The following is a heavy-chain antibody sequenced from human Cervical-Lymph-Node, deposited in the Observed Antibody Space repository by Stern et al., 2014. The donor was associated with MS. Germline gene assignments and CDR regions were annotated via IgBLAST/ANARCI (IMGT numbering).Heavy chain of an antibody. CDR2: ITMNTIGQ. D-gene: IGHD1-26*01. V-gene: IGHV3-48*02. J-gene: IGHJ4*02. Sequence: EVQLVESGGSLVQPGGSLRLSCAASKFTFRSYSMNWVRQAPGQGLGWISSITMNTIGQSYAESVKGRFTISRDNAKNYLFLQLNSLRDEDTAMYYCAREGEGGDFDHWGQGTLVTVSS. CDR1: KFTFRSYS. CDR3: AREGEGGDFDH.